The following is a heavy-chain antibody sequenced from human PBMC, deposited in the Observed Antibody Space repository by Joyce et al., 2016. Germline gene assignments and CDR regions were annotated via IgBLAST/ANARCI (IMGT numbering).Heavy chain of an antibody. V-gene: IGHV3-23*01. CDR1: ELTFSSYA. Sequence: EVQVLESGGVLVQPGGSLRLSCAGSELTFSSYAMTWVRQAPGEGREWVSAINGSGGSTHYADSVKGRFTISRYNSKNTLYLQMNSLRAEDTAIYYCAKLLYAQYYYGMDVWGQGTTVTVSS. CDR2: INGSGGST. CDR3: AKLLYAQYYYGMDV. J-gene: IGHJ6*02. D-gene: IGHD2/OR15-2a*01.